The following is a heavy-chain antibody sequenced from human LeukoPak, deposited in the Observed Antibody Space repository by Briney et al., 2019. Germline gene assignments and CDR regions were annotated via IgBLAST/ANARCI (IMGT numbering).Heavy chain of an antibody. Sequence: SETLSLTCTVSGGSISSGGYYWSWLRQHPGKGLEWIGYIYYSGSTYYNPSLKSRVTISVDTSKNQFSLNLSSVTAADTAVYYCARLEPTWRNYDILTGYYSRWGQGTLVTVSS. V-gene: IGHV4-31*03. D-gene: IGHD3-9*01. CDR2: IYYSGST. CDR3: ARLEPTWRNYDILTGYYSR. J-gene: IGHJ4*02. CDR1: GGSISSGGYY.